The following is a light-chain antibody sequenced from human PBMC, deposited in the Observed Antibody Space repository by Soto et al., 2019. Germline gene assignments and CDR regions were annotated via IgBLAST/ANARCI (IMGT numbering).Light chain of an antibody. J-gene: IGKJ3*01. Sequence: EDVLTQSPGTLSLSPGERATLSCRTSQIISSSYLAWYQQRPGQAPRLLMHGTSSRASGIPDRFSGSGSGTDFTLSISRLEPEDFAVYYCQHYGDSPPFTFGPGTKVDIK. V-gene: IGKV3-20*01. CDR3: QHYGDSPPFT. CDR1: QIISSSY. CDR2: GTS.